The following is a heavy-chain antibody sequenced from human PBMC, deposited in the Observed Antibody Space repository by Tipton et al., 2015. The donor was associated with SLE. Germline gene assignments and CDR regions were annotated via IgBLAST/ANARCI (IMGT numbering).Heavy chain of an antibody. CDR1: GYSIGNYG. Sequence: QLVQSGAEVKKPGASVMVSCKASGYSIGNYGIAWVRQAPGQGLEWMGWISSTTVNTKYAWNVQGRITLSTDKSTGTSYMELRSLRSDDTAVYYCARGNTICGVGYWGQGTLVTVSS. D-gene: IGHD3-3*01. CDR2: ISSTTVNT. V-gene: IGHV1-18*01. J-gene: IGHJ4*02. CDR3: ARGNTICGVGY.